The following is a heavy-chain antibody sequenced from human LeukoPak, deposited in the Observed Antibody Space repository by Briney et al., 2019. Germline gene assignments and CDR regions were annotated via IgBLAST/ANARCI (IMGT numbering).Heavy chain of an antibody. J-gene: IGHJ2*01. Sequence: PSETLSPTCTVFGGSISGSYWNWVRQPAEKGLEWIGRIYTSGSTNYNPSLKSRVTMSVDTSTNQFSLKLTSVTAADTAVYYCARDALYCSSSSCYRYWYFDLWGRGTLVTVSS. CDR1: GGSISGSY. D-gene: IGHD2-2*01. V-gene: IGHV4-4*07. CDR3: ARDALYCSSSSCYRYWYFDL. CDR2: IYTSGST.